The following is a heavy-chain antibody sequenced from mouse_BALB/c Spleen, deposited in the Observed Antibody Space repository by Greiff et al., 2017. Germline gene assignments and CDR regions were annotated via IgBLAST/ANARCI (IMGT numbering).Heavy chain of an antibody. D-gene: IGHD3-2*01. V-gene: IGHV1-5*01. Sequence: VQLQQSGTVLARPGASVKMSCKASGCTFTSYWMHWVKQRPGQGLEWIGAIYPGNSDTSYNQKFKGKAKLTAVTSTSTAYMELSSLTNEDSAVYYCTRSGTARATGAMDYWGQGTSVTVSS. CDR1: GCTFTSYW. CDR2: IYPGNSDT. J-gene: IGHJ4*01. CDR3: TRSGTARATGAMDY.